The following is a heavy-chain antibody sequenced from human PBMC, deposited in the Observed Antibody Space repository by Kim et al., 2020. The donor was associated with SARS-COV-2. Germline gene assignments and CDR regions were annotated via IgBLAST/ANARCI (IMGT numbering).Heavy chain of an antibody. CDR2: ISYEGSKK. CDR1: GFSFNNYA. V-gene: IGHV3-30*04. CDR3: ARRDGIFEIFGGYGYGMDV. Sequence: GGSLRLSCAASGFSFNNYAFHWVRQAPGKGLEWVAVISYEGSKKYYADSVKGRFTLSRDSSKNTLYLQMNSLRTEDTAVYYCARRDGIFEIFGGYGYGMDVWGQGTTVIVSS. J-gene: IGHJ6*02. D-gene: IGHD3-3*01.